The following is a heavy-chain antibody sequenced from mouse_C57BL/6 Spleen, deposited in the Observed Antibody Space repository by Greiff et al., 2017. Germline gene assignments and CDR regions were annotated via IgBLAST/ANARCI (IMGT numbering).Heavy chain of an antibody. J-gene: IGHJ4*01. CDR3: ARLWYSSMDY. V-gene: IGHV5-17*01. Sequence: EVKLKESGGGLVKPGGSLKLSCAASGFTFSDYGMHWVRQAPEKGLEWVAYIRSGSSTIYYADTVKCRFTISRDNAKNPLFLQMTSLCSEDTAMYYCARLWYSSMDYWGQGTSATVSS. CDR1: GFTFSDYG. D-gene: IGHD6-1*01. CDR2: IRSGSSTI.